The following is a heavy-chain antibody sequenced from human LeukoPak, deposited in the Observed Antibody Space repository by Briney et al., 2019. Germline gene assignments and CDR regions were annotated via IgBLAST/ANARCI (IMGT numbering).Heavy chain of an antibody. CDR1: GFTFSTYA. Sequence: GGSLRLSCAASGFTFSTYAMNWVRQAPGKVLEWVSSTIGSGASTYYADSVKGRFTISRDNSKNTLYLQMNSLRADDTALYYCAKARSYSTSSLTFDMWGQGAMVTVSS. J-gene: IGHJ3*02. CDR2: TIGSGAST. V-gene: IGHV3-23*01. CDR3: AKARSYSTSSLTFDM. D-gene: IGHD6-6*01.